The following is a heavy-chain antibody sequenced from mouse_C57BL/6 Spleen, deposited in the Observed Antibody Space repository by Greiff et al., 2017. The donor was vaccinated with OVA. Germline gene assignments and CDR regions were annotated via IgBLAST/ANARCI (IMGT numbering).Heavy chain of an antibody. CDR1: GYTFTSYW. Sequence: VQLQQPGAELVMPGASVKLSCKASGYTFTSYWMHWVKQRPGQGLEWIGEIDPSDSYTNYNQKFKGKSTLTVDKSSSTAYMQLSSLTSEDSAVYYCARKGAYYGSSYVEFAYWGQGTLVTVSA. D-gene: IGHD1-1*01. V-gene: IGHV1-69*01. CDR3: ARKGAYYGSSYVEFAY. J-gene: IGHJ3*01. CDR2: IDPSDSYT.